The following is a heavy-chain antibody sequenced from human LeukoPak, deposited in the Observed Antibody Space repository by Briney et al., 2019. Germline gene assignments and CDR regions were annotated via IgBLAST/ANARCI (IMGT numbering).Heavy chain of an antibody. J-gene: IGHJ4*02. CDR2: ISYDGSNK. V-gene: IGHV3-30-3*01. D-gene: IGHD2-2*01. CDR3: ASGNSSTSVDY. CDR1: GFTFSSYA. Sequence: HPGGSLRLFCAASGFTFSSYAMPWVRQAPGKGLEWVAVISYDGSNKYYADSVKGRFTISRDNSKNTLCLQMNSLRAEDTAVYYCASGNSSTSVDYWGQGTLVTVSS.